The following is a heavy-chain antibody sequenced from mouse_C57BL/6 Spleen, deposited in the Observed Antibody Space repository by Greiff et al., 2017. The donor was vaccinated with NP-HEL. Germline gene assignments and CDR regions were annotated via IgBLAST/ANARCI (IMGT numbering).Heavy chain of an antibody. J-gene: IGHJ4*01. D-gene: IGHD1-1*02. V-gene: IGHV5-17*01. Sequence: DVKLVESGGGLVKPGGSLKLSCAASGYTFSDYGMHWVRQAPEKGLEWFAYISSGSSTIYYADTVKGRFTISSDNAKNTLYLQMTSLRSEDTAMYYCARPGGSSHSYYAMDYWGQGTSGTVSS. CDR1: GYTFSDYG. CDR3: ARPGGSSHSYYAMDY. CDR2: ISSGSSTI.